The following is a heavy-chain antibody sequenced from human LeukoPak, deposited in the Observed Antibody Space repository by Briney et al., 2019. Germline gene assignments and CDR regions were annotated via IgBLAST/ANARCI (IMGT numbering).Heavy chain of an antibody. CDR2: IYSGGST. J-gene: IGHJ4*02. CDR1: GFTVSSNY. D-gene: IGHD1-26*01. Sequence: GGSLILSCAASGFTVSSNYMSWVRQAPGKGLEWVSVIYSGGSTYYADSVKGRFTISRDNSKNTLYLQMNSLRAEDTAVYYCARDGAKGYFDYWGQGTLVTVSS. CDR3: ARDGAKGYFDY. V-gene: IGHV3-53*01.